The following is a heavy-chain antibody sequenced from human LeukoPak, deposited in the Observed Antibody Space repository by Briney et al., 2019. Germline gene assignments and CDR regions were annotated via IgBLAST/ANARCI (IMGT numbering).Heavy chain of an antibody. J-gene: IGHJ4*02. CDR2: INYSGGT. D-gene: IGHD6-19*01. Sequence: SETLSLTCTVSGGSINNYYWSWTRQPPGKGLEWIGYINYSGGTNYNPSLKGRVTMSVDSSKNQFSLKLTSVTAADTAVYYCARGYDSGWYGPDDHWGQGTLVTVSS. CDR3: ARGYDSGWYGPDDH. V-gene: IGHV4-59*01. CDR1: GGSINNYY.